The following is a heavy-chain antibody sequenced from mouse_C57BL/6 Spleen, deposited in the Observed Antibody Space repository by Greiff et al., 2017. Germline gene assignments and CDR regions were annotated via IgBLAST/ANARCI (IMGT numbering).Heavy chain of an antibody. CDR3: ARSYYSNYVYAMDY. V-gene: IGHV1-7*01. Sequence: QVQLQQSGAELAKPGASVKLSCKASGYTFTSYWMHWVKPRPGQGLAWIGYLNPSSGYTKYNQKFKAKATLTADKSSSTAYMQLSSLTYEDSAVYYCARSYYSNYVYAMDYWGQGTSVTVSS. CDR2: LNPSSGYT. CDR1: GYTFTSYW. J-gene: IGHJ4*01. D-gene: IGHD2-5*01.